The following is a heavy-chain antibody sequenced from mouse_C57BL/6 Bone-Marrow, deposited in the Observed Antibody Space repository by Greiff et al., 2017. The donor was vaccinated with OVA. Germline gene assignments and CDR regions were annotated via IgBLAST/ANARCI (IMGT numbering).Heavy chain of an antibody. J-gene: IGHJ4*01. CDR3: EVVGVCDALGY. D-gene: IGHD1-1*01. CDR2: IHPNSGST. V-gene: IGHV1-64*01. CDR1: GYTFTSYW. Sequence: QVQLQQPGAELVKPGASVKLSCKASGYTFTSYWMHWVKQRPGQGLEWIGMIHPNSGSTNYNEKFKSKATLTVDKSSSTAYMQLSSLTSEDSAVYYCEVVGVCDALGYWGRGTAVTVTS.